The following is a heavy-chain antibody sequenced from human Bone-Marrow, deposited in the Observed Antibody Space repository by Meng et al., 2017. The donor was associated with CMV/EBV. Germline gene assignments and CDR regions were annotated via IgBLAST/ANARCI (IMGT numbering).Heavy chain of an antibody. CDR3: ARGVVHDYSNRQWDIDQ. CDR1: GGTFSSHA. D-gene: IGHD4-11*01. V-gene: IGHV1-69*05. CDR2: LIPMFGTA. Sequence: SVKVSCKASGGTFSSHAISWVRQAPGQGLEWMGGLIPMFGTANFAQNFRGRVALTTDGSTSTAYMELRSLRYEDTALYFCARGVVHDYSNRQWDIDQSGQGTLVTVSS. J-gene: IGHJ4*02.